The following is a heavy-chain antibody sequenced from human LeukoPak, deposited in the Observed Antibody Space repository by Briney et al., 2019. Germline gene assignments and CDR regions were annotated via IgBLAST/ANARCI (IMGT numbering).Heavy chain of an antibody. CDR2: INSDGSSI. Sequence: GGSLRLSCAASGFTFSSHWMHWVRQAPGKGLVWVSRINSDGSSISYADSVKGRFTISRDNSKDTLYLQMNGLRAEDTAVYYCAKVLYASSWFNLDSWGQGALVTVSS. CDR3: AKVLYASSWFNLDS. V-gene: IGHV3-74*01. D-gene: IGHD6-13*01. CDR1: GFTFSSHW. J-gene: IGHJ4*02.